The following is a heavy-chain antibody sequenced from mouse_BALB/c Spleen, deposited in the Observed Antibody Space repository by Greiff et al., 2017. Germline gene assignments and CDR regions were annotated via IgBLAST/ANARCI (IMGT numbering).Heavy chain of an antibody. Sequence: EVHLVESGAELVKPGASVKLSCTASGFYIKDTYMHWVKQRPEQGLEWIGRIDPANGNTKYDPKFQGKATITSDTSSNTAYLQLSSLTSEDTAVYCCASGLFYAMDYWGQGTSVTVSS. J-gene: IGHJ4*01. CDR3: ASGLFYAMDY. D-gene: IGHD1-1*02. CDR1: GFYIKDTY. V-gene: IGHV14-3*02. CDR2: IDPANGNT.